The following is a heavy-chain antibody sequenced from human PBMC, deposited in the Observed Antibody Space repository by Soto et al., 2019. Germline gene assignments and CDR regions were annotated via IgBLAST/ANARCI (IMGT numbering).Heavy chain of an antibody. J-gene: IGHJ6*02. CDR3: ASCKPRYYGMDV. Sequence: VQLVESGGGLVKPGGSLRLSCAASGFTFSSYSMNWVRQAPGKGLEWVSSISSSSSYIYYADSVKGRFTISRDNAKNSLYLQMNSLRAEDTAVYYCASCKPRYYGMDVWGQGTTVTVSS. CDR1: GFTFSSYS. V-gene: IGHV3-21*01. CDR2: ISSSSSYI.